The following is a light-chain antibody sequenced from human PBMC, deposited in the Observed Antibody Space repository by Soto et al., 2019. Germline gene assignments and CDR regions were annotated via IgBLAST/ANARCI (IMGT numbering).Light chain of an antibody. V-gene: IGLV2-14*03. Sequence: QSALTQPASVSDSPGQSITISCTGTSSDVGGSNFLSWYQQHPDKPPKLIIYDVANRPSGVSNRFSGSKSGSTASLIISRLQTEDEADYYCVSNTSSTTYVFGTGTKLTVL. CDR3: VSNTSSTTYV. CDR2: DVA. J-gene: IGLJ1*01. CDR1: SSDVGGSNF.